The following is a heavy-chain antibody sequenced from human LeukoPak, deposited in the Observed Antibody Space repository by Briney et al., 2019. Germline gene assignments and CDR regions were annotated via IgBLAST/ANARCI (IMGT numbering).Heavy chain of an antibody. Sequence: GGSLRLSCAASGFSFGDYSMHWVRQRPGKGLEWVSLVSWDGGSVYYADSVRGRFTISRDNMKDSLFLQMKSLKTEDTAFYFCARDRGGYTAWFDSWGQGTLVTVSS. CDR2: VSWDGGSV. D-gene: IGHD5-18*01. J-gene: IGHJ5*01. CDR3: ARDRGGYTAWFDS. V-gene: IGHV3-43*01. CDR1: GFSFGDYS.